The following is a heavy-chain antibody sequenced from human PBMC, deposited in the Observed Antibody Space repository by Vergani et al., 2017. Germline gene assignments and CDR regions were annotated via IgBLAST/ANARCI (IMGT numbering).Heavy chain of an antibody. D-gene: IGHD4-17*01. V-gene: IGHV4-59*01. CDR1: GGSISSYY. CDR3: ARDRDYGDYGAFDI. J-gene: IGHJ3*02. Sequence: QVQLQESGPGLVKPSETLSLTCTVSGGSISSYYWSWIRQPPGKGLEWIGYIYYSGSTNYNPSLKSRVTISVDTSKNQFSLKLSSVTAADTAVYYCARDRDYGDYGAFDIWGQGTMVTVSS. CDR2: IYYSGST.